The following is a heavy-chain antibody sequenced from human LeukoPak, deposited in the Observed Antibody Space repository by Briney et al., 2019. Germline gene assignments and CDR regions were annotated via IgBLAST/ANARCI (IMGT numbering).Heavy chain of an antibody. Sequence: GGSLRLSCAASEFTSSDFWMTWVRRPPGKGLEWVANINKDGTEKEYVDSVKGRFSIFRDNAKNSVFLQMNSLRAEDTAVYYCAIFAGAVPGNSLLWGKGTTVIVSA. CDR2: INKDGTEK. CDR3: AIFAGAVPGNSLL. D-gene: IGHD2-8*02. CDR1: EFTSSDFW. V-gene: IGHV3-7*01. J-gene: IGHJ6*04.